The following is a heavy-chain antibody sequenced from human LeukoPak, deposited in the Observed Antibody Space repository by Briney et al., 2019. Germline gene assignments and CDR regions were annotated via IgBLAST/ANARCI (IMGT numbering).Heavy chain of an antibody. Sequence: SETLSLTCSVSGGSISSGSYDWSWIRQPAGKGLEWTGRIYNSGSTNYNPSLKSRATISVDTSKNQFSLKLSSVTAADTAVYYCARDLFYGELRALWYFDLWGRGTLVTVSS. CDR2: IYNSGST. J-gene: IGHJ2*01. V-gene: IGHV4-61*02. CDR3: ARDLFYGELRALWYFDL. D-gene: IGHD4-17*01. CDR1: GGSISSGSYD.